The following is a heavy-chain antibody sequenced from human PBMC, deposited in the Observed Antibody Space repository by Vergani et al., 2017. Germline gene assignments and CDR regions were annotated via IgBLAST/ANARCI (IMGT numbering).Heavy chain of an antibody. J-gene: IGHJ3*02. D-gene: IGHD3-22*01. Sequence: EAQLLESGGGLVQPGGSLRLSCVASGFPFSSHGMSWVRQTPGNGPEWVSCISSGGDYTYYSDSVKGRFSVSRDNSKNTLYLQINSLRAEDTAVYFCAKIRVVARWAFDIWGRGTMVTVSS. V-gene: IGHV3-23*01. CDR3: AKIRVVARWAFDI. CDR2: ISSGGDYT. CDR1: GFPFSSHG.